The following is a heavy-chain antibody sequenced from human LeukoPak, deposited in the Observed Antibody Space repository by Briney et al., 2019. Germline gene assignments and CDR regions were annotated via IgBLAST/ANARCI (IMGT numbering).Heavy chain of an antibody. CDR2: ISSSSSNI. CDR1: GFTFSSYS. D-gene: IGHD1-20*01. Sequence: GGSLRLSCAASGFTFSSYSMKWVRQAPGKGLEWVSYISSSSSNIYYADSVKGRFTISRDNAKNSLYLQMNSLRAEDTAVYYCARIITGTTRSVVGYFVYWGQGTLVTVSS. V-gene: IGHV3-48*01. CDR3: ARIITGTTRSVVGYFVY. J-gene: IGHJ4*02.